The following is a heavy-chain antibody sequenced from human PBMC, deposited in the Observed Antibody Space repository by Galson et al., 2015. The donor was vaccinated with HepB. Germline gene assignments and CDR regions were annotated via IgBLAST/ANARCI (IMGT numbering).Heavy chain of an antibody. CDR1: GYILSTYG. Sequence: SVKVSCKASGYILSTYGISWVRQAPGQGLEWMGWISGYNDYTNYAQKYRGGITMTTDTSTSTAYLEVRSLRSDDTAVYYCTRNNSDKHSLDVWGQGTLVTVSS. CDR3: TRNNSDKHSLDV. CDR2: ISGYNDYT. V-gene: IGHV1-18*01. D-gene: IGHD1/OR15-1a*01. J-gene: IGHJ3*01.